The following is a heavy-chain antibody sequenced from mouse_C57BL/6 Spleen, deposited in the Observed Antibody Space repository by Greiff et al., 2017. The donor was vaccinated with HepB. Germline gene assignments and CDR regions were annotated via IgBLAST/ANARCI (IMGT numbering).Heavy chain of an antibody. Sequence: QVQLQQPGAELVKPGASVKVSCKASGYTFTSYWMHWVKQRPGQGLEWIGRIHPSDSDTNYNQKFKGKATLTVDTSSSTAYMQLSSLTSEDSAVYYCAIGSYDYDEGDVFDYWGQGTLVTVSA. V-gene: IGHV1-74*01. CDR1: GYTFTSYW. D-gene: IGHD2-4*01. J-gene: IGHJ3*01. CDR3: AIGSYDYDEGDVFDY. CDR2: IHPSDSDT.